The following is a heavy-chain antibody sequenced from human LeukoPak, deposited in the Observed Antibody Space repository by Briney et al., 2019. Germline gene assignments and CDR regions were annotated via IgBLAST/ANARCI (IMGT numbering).Heavy chain of an antibody. CDR2: IFYSGST. D-gene: IGHD1-1*01. Sequence: SETLSLTCTVSGGSISSYCWSWIRQPPGKGLEWIGYIFYSGSTNYNPSLKSRVTISVDTSKNQFSLRLRSVTAADTAVYFCARGRVSSSTWYSTYYYYFYMDVWGKGTTVTVSS. V-gene: IGHV4-59*01. CDR3: ARGRVSSSTWYSTYYYYFYMDV. J-gene: IGHJ6*03. CDR1: GGSISSYC.